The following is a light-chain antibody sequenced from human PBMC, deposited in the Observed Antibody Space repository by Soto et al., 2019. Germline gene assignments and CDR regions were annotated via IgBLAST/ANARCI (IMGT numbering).Light chain of an antibody. CDR3: QQYDTWPPIT. Sequence: WYQHIPGQAPRLLIYAADSRATGVPGRFTGSGSGTVFTLTISSLQPEDSGVYYCQQYDTWPPITFGRGTRLEI. J-gene: IGKJ5*01. V-gene: IGKV3-15*01. CDR2: AAD.